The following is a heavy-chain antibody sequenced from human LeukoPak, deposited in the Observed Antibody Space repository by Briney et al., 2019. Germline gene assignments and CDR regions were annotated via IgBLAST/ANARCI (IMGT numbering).Heavy chain of an antibody. J-gene: IGHJ4*02. D-gene: IGHD1-26*01. V-gene: IGHV3-23*01. CDR1: GFTFSSHA. Sequence: PGGSLRLSCAASGFTFSSHAMSWVRQAPGKGLEWVSAISGSGGSTYYADSVKGRFAISRDNSKNTLYPQMNSLRAEDTAVYYCAKERWELPQFVDFDYWGQGTLVTVSS. CDR2: ISGSGGST. CDR3: AKERWELPQFVDFDY.